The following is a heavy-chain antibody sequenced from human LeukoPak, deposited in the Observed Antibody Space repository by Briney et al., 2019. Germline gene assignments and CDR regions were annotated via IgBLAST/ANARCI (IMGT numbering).Heavy chain of an antibody. V-gene: IGHV4-39*01. J-gene: IGHJ4*02. D-gene: IGHD6-19*01. CDR1: GGSISSSSYY. Sequence: SETLSLTCTVSGGSISSSSYYWGWIRQPPGKGLEWIGSIYYSGSTYYNPSLKSRVTISVDTSKNQFSLKLSSVTAADTAVYYCARLSGIAVLWGQGTLVTVSS. CDR3: ARLSGIAVL. CDR2: IYYSGST.